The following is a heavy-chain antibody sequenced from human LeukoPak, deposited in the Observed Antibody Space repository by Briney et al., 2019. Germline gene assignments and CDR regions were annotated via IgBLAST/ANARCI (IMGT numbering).Heavy chain of an antibody. Sequence: SETLSLTCTVSGGSISSSSYYWGWIRQPPGKGLEWIGSIYYSGSTYYKPSLKSRVTISVDTSKNQFSLKLSSVTAADTAVYYCARGSSHLNWFDPWGQGTLVTVSS. J-gene: IGHJ5*02. V-gene: IGHV4-39*01. D-gene: IGHD6-6*01. CDR1: GGSISSSSYY. CDR2: IYYSGST. CDR3: ARGSSHLNWFDP.